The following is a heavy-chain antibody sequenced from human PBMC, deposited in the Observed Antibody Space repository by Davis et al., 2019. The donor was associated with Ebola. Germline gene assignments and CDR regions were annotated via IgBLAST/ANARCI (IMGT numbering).Heavy chain of an antibody. Sequence: PGGSLRLSCAASGFSFSSFTMNWVRQAPGKGLEWVSSISGRSSYIYSAASVKGRFTISRDNAKNSLYLQMNSLRAEDTALYYCARLEDSGWSHDYWGQGTLVTVSS. J-gene: IGHJ4*02. CDR1: GFSFSSFT. D-gene: IGHD6-19*01. CDR3: ARLEDSGWSHDY. V-gene: IGHV3-21*01. CDR2: ISGRSSYI.